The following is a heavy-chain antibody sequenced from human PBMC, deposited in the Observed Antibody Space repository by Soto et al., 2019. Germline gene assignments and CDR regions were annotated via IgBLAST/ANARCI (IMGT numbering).Heavy chain of an antibody. CDR3: AKDNPFFDY. V-gene: IGHV3-30*18. J-gene: IGHJ4*02. CDR1: GFTFSSYG. Sequence: QVQLVESGGGVVQPGRSLRLSCAASGFTFSSYGMHWVRQAPGEGLEWVAVISYDGSNKYYADSVKGRFTISRDNSKNTLYLQMNSLRAEDTAVYYCAKDNPFFDYWGQGTLVTVSS. CDR2: ISYDGSNK.